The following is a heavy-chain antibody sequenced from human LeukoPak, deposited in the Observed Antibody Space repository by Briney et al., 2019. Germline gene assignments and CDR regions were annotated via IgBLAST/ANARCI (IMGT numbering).Heavy chain of an antibody. D-gene: IGHD1-14*01. CDR2: INPNSGGT. J-gene: IGHJ3*02. Sequence: ASVKVSCKASGYSFTGYYMHWVRQAPGQGREGMGWINPNSGGTNYAQKFQGRVTMTRDTYISKDYMELRRLTSHDTAVYYCARERAEGGHAFDIWGQGTMVTVSS. CDR1: GYSFTGYY. CDR3: ARERAEGGHAFDI. V-gene: IGHV1-2*02.